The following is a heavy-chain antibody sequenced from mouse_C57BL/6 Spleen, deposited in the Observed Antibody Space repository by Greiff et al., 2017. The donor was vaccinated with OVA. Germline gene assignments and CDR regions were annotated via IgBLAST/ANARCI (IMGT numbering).Heavy chain of an antibody. CDR2: IYPGSGST. CDR1: GYTFTSYW. J-gene: IGHJ3*01. V-gene: IGHV1-55*01. D-gene: IGHD1-1*01. CDR3: AREGACGSSRWFAY. Sequence: QVQLQQPGAELVKPGASVKLSCKASGYTFTSYWITWVKQRPGQGLEWIGDIYPGSGSTNYNETFKSKAPLTVDTSSSTAFLQLSSLASEESAVDYCAREGACGSSRWFAYWGQGTLVTVSA.